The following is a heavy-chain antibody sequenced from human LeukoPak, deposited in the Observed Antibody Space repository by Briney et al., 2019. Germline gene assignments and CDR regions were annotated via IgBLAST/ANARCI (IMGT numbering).Heavy chain of an antibody. J-gene: IGHJ4*02. V-gene: IGHV1-18*03. CDR2: VATYNGNT. Sequence: ASVKVSCKASGYTFTNYAISWVRQAPGQGLEWMGWVATYNGNTNYAQRLQGRVTMTTDTSTNTAYMEVRSLRSDDMAVYYCARRAMADYWGQGTLVTVSS. CDR3: ARRAMADY. D-gene: IGHD2-8*01. CDR1: GYTFTNYA.